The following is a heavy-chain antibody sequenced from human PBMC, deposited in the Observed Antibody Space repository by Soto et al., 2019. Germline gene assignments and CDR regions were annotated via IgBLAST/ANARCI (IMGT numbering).Heavy chain of an antibody. CDR3: ARHNYYGSGSLDY. V-gene: IGHV3-23*01. CDR2: IAEDGGTT. Sequence: VGSLRLSCAASGFTFSSYTMTWVRQAPGKGLEWVSLIAEDGGTTYNTDSVKGRFTISRDNSKNTLYLQWSSLKASDTAMYYCARHNYYGSGSLDYWGQGTLVTVSS. D-gene: IGHD3-10*01. CDR1: GFTFSSYT. J-gene: IGHJ4*02.